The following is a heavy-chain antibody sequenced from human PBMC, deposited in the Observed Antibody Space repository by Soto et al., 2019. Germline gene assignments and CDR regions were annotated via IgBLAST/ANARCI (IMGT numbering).Heavy chain of an antibody. D-gene: IGHD3-22*01. CDR2: ISYDGSNK. CDR3: ARVVASRGYPLRATDI. J-gene: IGHJ3*02. CDR1: GFTFSMYW. V-gene: IGHV3-30-3*01. Sequence: GGSLRLSCAASGFTFSMYWMHWVRQVPGKGLEWVAVISYDGSNKYYADSVKGRFTISRDNSKNTLYLQMNSLRAEDTAVYYCARVVASRGYPLRATDIRGQATIVT.